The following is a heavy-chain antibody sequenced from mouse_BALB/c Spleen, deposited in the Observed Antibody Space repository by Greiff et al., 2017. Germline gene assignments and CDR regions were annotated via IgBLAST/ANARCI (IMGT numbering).Heavy chain of an antibody. V-gene: IGHV10-1*02. CDR3: VRQGPLYGYDDGGWFAY. CDR2: IRSKSNNYAT. Sequence: EVQLVESGGGLVQPKGSLKLSCAASGFTFNTYAMNWVRQAPGKGLEWVARIRSKSNNYATYYADSVKDRFTISRDDSQSMLYLQMNNLKTEDTAMYYCVRQGPLYGYDDGGWFAYWGQGTLVTVSA. J-gene: IGHJ3*01. CDR1: GFTFNTYA. D-gene: IGHD2-2*01.